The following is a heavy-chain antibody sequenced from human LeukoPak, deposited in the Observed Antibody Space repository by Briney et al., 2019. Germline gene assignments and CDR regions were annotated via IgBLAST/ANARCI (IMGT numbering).Heavy chain of an antibody. CDR1: GGSISSGGYY. J-gene: IGHJ3*02. CDR2: IYYSGST. Sequence: SETLSLTCTVSGGSISSGGYYWSWIRQHPGKGLEWIGYIYYSGSTYYNPSLKSRVTISVDTSKNQFSLKLSSVTTADTAVYYCARSIKYDAFDIWGQGTMVTVSS. V-gene: IGHV4-31*03. CDR3: ARSIKYDAFDI. D-gene: IGHD6-6*01.